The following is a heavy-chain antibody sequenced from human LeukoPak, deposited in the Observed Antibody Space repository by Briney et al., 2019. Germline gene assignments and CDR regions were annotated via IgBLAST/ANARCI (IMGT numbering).Heavy chain of an antibody. J-gene: IGHJ1*01. Sequence: SETLSLTCTVSGGSISSSSDYWGWIRQAPGKGLEWIGSIYYHENTYYNSSLKSRVTISVDTSKNQFSLKLNSVTAADTAVYYCARGRPLFLLRIAAAGKGYFQHWGQGTLVTVSS. V-gene: IGHV4-39*01. CDR2: IYYHENT. CDR3: ARGRPLFLLRIAAAGKGYFQH. D-gene: IGHD6-13*01. CDR1: GGSISSSSDY.